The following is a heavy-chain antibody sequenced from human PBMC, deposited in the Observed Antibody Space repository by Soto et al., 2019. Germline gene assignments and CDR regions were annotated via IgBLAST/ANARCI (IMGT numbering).Heavy chain of an antibody. CDR1: GYTFTTYY. D-gene: IGHD1-26*01. J-gene: IGHJ4*02. CDR3: AKGRGSYYY. CDR2: INPTGGST. V-gene: IGHV1-46*01. Sequence: QVQLVQSGAEVKKPGASVKVSCKASGYTFTTYYIHWVRQAPGQGLEWMGMINPTGGSTSHAQKFQGRVTMTRDTSTSTVYMELSSLRSEDTAVYYCAKGRGSYYYWGQGTLVTVSS.